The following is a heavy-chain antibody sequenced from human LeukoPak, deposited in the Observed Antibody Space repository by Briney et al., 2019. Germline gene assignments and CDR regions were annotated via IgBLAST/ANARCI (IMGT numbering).Heavy chain of an antibody. D-gene: IGHD5-18*01. CDR3: ARSLQLWLPWFDP. CDR1: GFTFSSYW. V-gene: IGHV3-7*01. J-gene: IGHJ5*02. CDR2: IKQDGSEK. Sequence: GGSLRLSCAASGFTFSSYWMSWVRRAPGKGLEWVANIKQDGSEKYYVDSVKGRFTISRDNAKNSLYLQMNSLRAEDTAVYYCARSLQLWLPWFDPWGQGTLVTVSS.